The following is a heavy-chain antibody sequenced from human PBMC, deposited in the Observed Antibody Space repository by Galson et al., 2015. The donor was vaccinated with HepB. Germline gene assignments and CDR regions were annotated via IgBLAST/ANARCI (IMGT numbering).Heavy chain of an antibody. Sequence: SLRLSCAASGFTFSSYAMSWVRQAPGKGLEWVSAISGSGGSTYYADSVKGRFTISRDNSKNTLYLQMNSLRAEDTAVYYCAKDPHDIVVVVAATLVVTAIDYWGQGTLVTVSS. CDR1: GFTFSSYA. D-gene: IGHD2-15*01. J-gene: IGHJ4*02. CDR2: ISGSGGST. CDR3: AKDPHDIVVVVAATLVVTAIDY. V-gene: IGHV3-23*01.